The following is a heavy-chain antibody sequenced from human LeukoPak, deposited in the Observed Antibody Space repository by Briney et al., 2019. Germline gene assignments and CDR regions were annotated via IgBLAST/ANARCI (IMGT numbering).Heavy chain of an antibody. J-gene: IGHJ6*02. V-gene: IGHV3-72*01. CDR2: TRSKARGYTT. D-gene: IGHD4-17*01. Sequence: GRSLRLSCATSGFTFSDHYMDWVRQAPGKGLEWVARTRSKARGYTTEYAASVKGRFTVSRDESMNSLYLQMNSLKTEDTAVYYCARGPTVTFNYHYGMDVWGQGTTVTVSS. CDR1: GFTFSDHY. CDR3: ARGPTVTFNYHYGMDV.